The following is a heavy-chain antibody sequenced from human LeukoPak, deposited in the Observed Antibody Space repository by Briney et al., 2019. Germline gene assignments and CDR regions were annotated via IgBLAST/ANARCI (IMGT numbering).Heavy chain of an antibody. V-gene: IGHV4-59*12. D-gene: IGHD3-9*01. CDR1: GGSISSYY. Sequence: SETLSLTCTVSGGSISSYYWSWIRQPPGKGLEWIGYIYYSGSTNYNPSLKSRVTISVDTSKNQFSLNLRSATAADTAVYYCARGDILTGYSYWGQGTLVTVSS. J-gene: IGHJ4*02. CDR2: IYYSGST. CDR3: ARGDILTGYSY.